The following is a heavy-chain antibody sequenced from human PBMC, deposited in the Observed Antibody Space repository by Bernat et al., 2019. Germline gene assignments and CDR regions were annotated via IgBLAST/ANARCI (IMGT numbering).Heavy chain of an antibody. CDR3: TTAGGGGYPWS. J-gene: IGHJ5*02. CDR2: IKTNTNGGTT. CDR1: GFTFTNAW. D-gene: IGHD5-18*01. Sequence: EVQLVESGGGLVKPGGSLRLSCAASGFTFTNAWMTWVRRAPGKGLEWVGHIKTNTNGGTTDYAAPVKGRFTISRDDSKNTLFLQMNGLKTEDTAVYFCTTAGGGGYPWSWGQGTLVTVSS. V-gene: IGHV3-15*01.